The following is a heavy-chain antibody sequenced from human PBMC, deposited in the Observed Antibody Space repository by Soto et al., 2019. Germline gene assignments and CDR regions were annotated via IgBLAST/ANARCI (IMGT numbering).Heavy chain of an antibody. J-gene: IGHJ5*02. Sequence: QLQLQESGPGLVKPSETLSLTCTVSGGSISSSSYYWGWIRQPPGKGLEWIGSIYYSGSTYYNPSLRSRVTISVDTSKIQFYLKLSSVTAADAAVYYCASNPGTLYNWFDPWGQGTLVTVSS. CDR1: GGSISSSSYY. V-gene: IGHV4-39*01. CDR2: IYYSGST. CDR3: ASNPGTLYNWFDP. D-gene: IGHD1-1*01.